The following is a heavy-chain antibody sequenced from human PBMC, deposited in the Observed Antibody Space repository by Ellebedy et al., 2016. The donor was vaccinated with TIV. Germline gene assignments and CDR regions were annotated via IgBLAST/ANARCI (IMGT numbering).Heavy chain of an antibody. D-gene: IGHD3-16*01. CDR3: ARRGSYGDYAVQVNSWFDR. Sequence: GGSLRLSCAASGFSFRSYWMSWVRQAPGKGLEWVANIYQDGSTQDYVDSVKGRFTLSSDNAKNSLFLQMHSRRGEDTAGDYCARRGSYGDYAVQVNSWFDRWGRGTLVAVSS. CDR1: GFSFRSYW. J-gene: IGHJ5*02. CDR2: IYQDGSTQ. V-gene: IGHV3-7*01.